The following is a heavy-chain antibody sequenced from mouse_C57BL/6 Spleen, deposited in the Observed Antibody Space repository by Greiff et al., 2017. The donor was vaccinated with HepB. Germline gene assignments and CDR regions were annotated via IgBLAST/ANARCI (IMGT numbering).Heavy chain of an antibody. D-gene: IGHD1-1*01. CDR2: ISDDGSN. CDR3: ARRGDGSSYGYFDV. V-gene: IGHV3-6*01. Sequence: EVKLQESGPDLVKPSQSLSLSCSVTGYSITSGYYWNWIRQFPGNQLEWMGYISDDGSNNYNPSLKNRISITRDTSKNQFFLKLNSVTTEDTATYYWARRGDGSSYGYFDVWGTGTTVTVSS. J-gene: IGHJ1*03. CDR1: GYSITSGYY.